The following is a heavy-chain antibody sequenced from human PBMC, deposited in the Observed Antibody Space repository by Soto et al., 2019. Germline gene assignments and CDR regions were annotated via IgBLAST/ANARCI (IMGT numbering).Heavy chain of an antibody. CDR3: AISAEWELHEPRHFDY. CDR2: ISGSGGST. D-gene: IGHD1-26*01. CDR1: GFTLSSYA. J-gene: IGHJ4*02. Sequence: PGGSLRLSWAASGFTLSSYAMSWVRQAPGKGLEWVSAISGSGGSTYYADSVKGRFTISRDNSKNTLYLQMNSLRAEDTAVYYCAISAEWELHEPRHFDYWGPGTLVTVSS. V-gene: IGHV3-23*01.